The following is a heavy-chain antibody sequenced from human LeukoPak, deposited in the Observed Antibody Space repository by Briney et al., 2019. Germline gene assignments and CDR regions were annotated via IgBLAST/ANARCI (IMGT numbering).Heavy chain of an antibody. CDR3: ARTAIYYYDSSGYYHNWFDP. D-gene: IGHD3-22*01. V-gene: IGHV4-38-2*01. CDR1: GYSISSGYY. CDR2: IYHSGST. J-gene: IGHJ5*02. Sequence: SETLSLTCAVSGYSISSGYYWGWIRPPPGKGLEWIGNIYHSGSTYYNPSLKRRVTISVATSKNQFSLKLSSVTAADTAVYYCARTAIYYYDSSGYYHNWFDPWGQGTLVTVSS.